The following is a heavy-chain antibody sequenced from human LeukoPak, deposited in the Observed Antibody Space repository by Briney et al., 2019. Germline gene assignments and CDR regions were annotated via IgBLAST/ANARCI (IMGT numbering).Heavy chain of an antibody. CDR3: AGLVGRYSSGLYHYYFDY. CDR2: MYLSGTT. V-gene: IGHV4-4*02. D-gene: IGHD3-22*01. CDR1: GFTFSNAW. J-gene: IGHJ4*02. Sequence: PGGSLRLSCAASGFTFSNAWMNWVRQPPGKGLEWIGEMYLSGTTHSNPSVKSRVTISIDKSKNQFFLNLSSVTAADTAVYYCAGLVGRYSSGLYHYYFDYWGQGTLVTVSS.